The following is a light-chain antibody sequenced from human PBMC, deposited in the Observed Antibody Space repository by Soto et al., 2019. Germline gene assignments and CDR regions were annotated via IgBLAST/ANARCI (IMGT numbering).Light chain of an antibody. CDR3: PQRTRWAMT. CDR2: KAS. V-gene: IGKV1-5*03. Sequence: DVPMTTSPSPVSPSVGERVAITCGASQSISRWLAWYQQKPGKAPKLLIYKASSLESGVPSRFSGSGSGTDYTLTISSLETEDFAVYYCPQRTRWAMTFGQRTRLEI. J-gene: IGKJ5*01. CDR1: QSISRW.